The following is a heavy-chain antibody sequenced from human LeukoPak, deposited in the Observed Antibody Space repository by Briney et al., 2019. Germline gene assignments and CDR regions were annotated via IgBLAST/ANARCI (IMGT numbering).Heavy chain of an antibody. CDR1: GVSVTNYY. CDR2: NYPTGDT. V-gene: IGHV4-4*07. D-gene: IGHD3-16*01. CDR3: ARDLTARGSFDY. Sequence: SDTLSLTCSVSGVSVTNYYWSWVRQPAGKRLEWIGRNYPTGDTIYNPSLKSRVTMSVDMSKNHLSLKLTSVTAADAAVYYCARDLTARGSFDYWGRGILVSVSS. J-gene: IGHJ4*02.